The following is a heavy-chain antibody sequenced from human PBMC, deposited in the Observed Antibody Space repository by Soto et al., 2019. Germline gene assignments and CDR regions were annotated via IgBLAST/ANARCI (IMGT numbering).Heavy chain of an antibody. V-gene: IGHV3-48*02. Sequence: EVQLVESGGGLVQPGGSLRLSCAASGFTFSLYSMSWVRQAPGKGLEWVSYISRSSTGIHYADSVKGRFTNSRDDVTNSSQPQMNSVKDGDTAVYYCARAVTWGLDVWGQGTTVSISS. CDR3: ARAVTWGLDV. CDR1: GFTFSLYS. D-gene: IGHD6-19*01. CDR2: ISRSSTGI. J-gene: IGHJ6*01.